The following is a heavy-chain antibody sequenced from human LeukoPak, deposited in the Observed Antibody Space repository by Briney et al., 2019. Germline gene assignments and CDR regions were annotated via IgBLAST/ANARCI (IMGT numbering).Heavy chain of an antibody. CDR1: GFDFNNYN. V-gene: IGHV3-21*01. Sequence: GGSLRLSCAASGFDFNNYNMNWVRQAPGKGLEWVSSITSSGTCIYYADSVKGRFTISRDNAKNSLYLQMNSLRPEDTAVYYCARDPYSGSYGDYYYYYMDVWGKGTTVTISS. J-gene: IGHJ6*03. D-gene: IGHD1-26*01. CDR3: ARDPYSGSYGDYYYYYMDV. CDR2: ITSSGTCI.